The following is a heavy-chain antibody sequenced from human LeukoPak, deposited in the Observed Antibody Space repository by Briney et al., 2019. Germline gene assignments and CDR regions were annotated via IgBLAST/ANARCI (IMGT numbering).Heavy chain of an antibody. CDR3: ARRELSFRYYDILTGQDYFDY. Sequence: NSSETLSLTCAVYGGSFSGYYWSWIRQPPGKGLEWIGEINHSGSTNYNPSLKSRVTISVDTSKNQFSLKLSSVIAADTAVYYCARRELSFRYYDILTGQDYFDYWGQGTLVTVSS. V-gene: IGHV4-34*01. J-gene: IGHJ4*02. CDR1: GGSFSGYY. D-gene: IGHD3-9*01. CDR2: INHSGST.